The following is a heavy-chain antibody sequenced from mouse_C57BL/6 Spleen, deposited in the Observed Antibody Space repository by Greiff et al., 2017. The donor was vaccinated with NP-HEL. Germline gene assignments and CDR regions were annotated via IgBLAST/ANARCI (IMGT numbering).Heavy chain of an antibody. J-gene: IGHJ4*01. Sequence: QVQLQQSGAELVRPGSSVKLSCKASGYTFTSYWMDWVKQRPGQGLEWIGNIYPSDSETHYNQKFKDKATLTVDKSSSTAYMQLSSLTSEDSAVYYCARSVSNYEGAMDYWGQGTSVTVSS. D-gene: IGHD2-5*01. CDR3: ARSVSNYEGAMDY. CDR2: IYPSDSET. CDR1: GYTFTSYW. V-gene: IGHV1-61*01.